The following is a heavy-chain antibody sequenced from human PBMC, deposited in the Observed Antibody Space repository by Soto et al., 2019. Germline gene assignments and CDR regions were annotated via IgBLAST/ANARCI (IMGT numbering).Heavy chain of an antibody. Sequence: QVQLVQSGAEVKKPGSSVKVSCKAPGGTFSSYAISWVRQAPGQGLEWMGGIIPIFGTANYAQKFQGRVTITADESTSTGYMEMSSLRSEYTAVYYCARSQGGSTSLDIYYYYYYGMDVWGQGTTVTVSS. V-gene: IGHV1-69*01. CDR2: IIPIFGTA. J-gene: IGHJ6*02. CDR3: ARSQGGSTSLDIYYYYYYGMDV. D-gene: IGHD2-2*01. CDR1: GGTFSSYA.